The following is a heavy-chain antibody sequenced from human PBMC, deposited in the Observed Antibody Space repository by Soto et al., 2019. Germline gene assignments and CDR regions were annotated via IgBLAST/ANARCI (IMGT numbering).Heavy chain of an antibody. Sequence: QVQLVQSGAEVKKPGASVKVSCKASGDTFTGDEITWVRQATGQGLEWMGWMNLNGGNTGYAQTVQGRVSMTGNPSISTAYMELRSLRSEDTAVYYCARVPRGSRYFYYLDVWGKGTKVIVSS. CDR3: ARVPRGSRYFYYLDV. D-gene: IGHD3-16*01. CDR1: GDTFTGDE. J-gene: IGHJ6*03. V-gene: IGHV1-8*01. CDR2: MNLNGGNT.